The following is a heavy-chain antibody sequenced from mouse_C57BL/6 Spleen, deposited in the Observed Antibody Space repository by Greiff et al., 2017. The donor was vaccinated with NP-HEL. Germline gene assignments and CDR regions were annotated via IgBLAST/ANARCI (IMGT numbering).Heavy chain of an antibody. J-gene: IGHJ2*01. D-gene: IGHD1-1*01. V-gene: IGHV1-64*01. CDR3: ARSDYGSSGYYFDY. CDR1: GYTFTSYW. Sequence: VQLQQPGAELVKPGASVKLSCKASGYTFTSYWMHWVKQRPGQGLEWIGMIHPNSGSTNYNEKFKSKATLTVDKSSSTAYMQLSSLTSEDSAVYYCARSDYGSSGYYFDYWGQGTTLTVSS. CDR2: IHPNSGST.